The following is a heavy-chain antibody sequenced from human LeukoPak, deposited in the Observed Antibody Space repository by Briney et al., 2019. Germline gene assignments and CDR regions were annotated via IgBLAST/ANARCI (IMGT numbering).Heavy chain of an antibody. J-gene: IGHJ4*02. CDR2: ISRSSSTI. CDR3: ARAGYSSSWYSD. CDR1: GFTFSSYG. Sequence: GGSLRLSCAASGFTFSSYGMHWVRQAPGKGLEWVSDISRSSSTIYYADSVKGRFTISRDNAKNSLYLQMNSLRAEDTAVYYCARAGYSSSWYSDWGQGTLVTVSS. V-gene: IGHV3-48*01. D-gene: IGHD6-13*01.